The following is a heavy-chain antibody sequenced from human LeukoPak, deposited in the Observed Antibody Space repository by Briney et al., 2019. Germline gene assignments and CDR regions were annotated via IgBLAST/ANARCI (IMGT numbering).Heavy chain of an antibody. V-gene: IGHV4-34*01. Sequence: KPSETLSLTCAVYGGSFSGYYWSWIRQPPGKGLEWIGEINHSGSTNYNPSLKSRVTISVDTSNNQFSLKLSSVTAADTAVYYCARVGASRDGYNFDYWGQGTLVTVSS. D-gene: IGHD5-12*01. CDR3: ARVGASRDGYNFDY. CDR2: INHSGST. J-gene: IGHJ4*02. CDR1: GGSFSGYY.